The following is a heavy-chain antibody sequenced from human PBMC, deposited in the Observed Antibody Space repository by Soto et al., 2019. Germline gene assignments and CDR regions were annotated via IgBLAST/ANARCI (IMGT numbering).Heavy chain of an antibody. CDR3: ATQEVGGSYVYTFDP. J-gene: IGHJ5*02. Sequence: TLSLTCAVSGGSVSSGGYSWSWIRQPPGKGLEWIGYIYHSGSTYYNPSLKSRVTISLDTSKNQFSLRLSSVTAADTAVYYCATQEVGGSYVYTFDPWGQGTLVTVSS. CDR1: GGSVSSGGYS. CDR2: IYHSGST. D-gene: IGHD1-26*01. V-gene: IGHV4-30-2*01.